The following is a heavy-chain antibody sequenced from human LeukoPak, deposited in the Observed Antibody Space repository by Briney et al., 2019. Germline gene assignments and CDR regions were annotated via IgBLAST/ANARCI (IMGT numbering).Heavy chain of an antibody. CDR3: ARGRAAADDFDY. Sequence: ASVKVSCKASGYSFTSYGINWVRQAPGQGLEWMGWISTYSGNIKYGQKFQGRVTMTRDTSTSTAYMQLRSLTSDDTAMYYCARGRAAADDFDYWGQGTLVTVSS. CDR2: ISTYSGNI. CDR1: GYSFTSYG. D-gene: IGHD6-13*01. J-gene: IGHJ4*02. V-gene: IGHV1-18*04.